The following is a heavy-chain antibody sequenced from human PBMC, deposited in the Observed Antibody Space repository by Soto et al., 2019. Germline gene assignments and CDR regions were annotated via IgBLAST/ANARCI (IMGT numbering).Heavy chain of an antibody. V-gene: IGHV3-23*01. Sequence: GGSLRLSCAASGFTFSSYAMSWVRQAPGKGLEWVSAISGSGGSTYYADSVKGRFTISRDNSKNTLYLQMNSLRAEDTAVYYCAKAREYSSSSGLYYFDYWGQGTLVTVSS. CDR1: GFTFSSYA. J-gene: IGHJ4*02. CDR3: AKAREYSSSSGLYYFDY. CDR2: ISGSGGST. D-gene: IGHD6-6*01.